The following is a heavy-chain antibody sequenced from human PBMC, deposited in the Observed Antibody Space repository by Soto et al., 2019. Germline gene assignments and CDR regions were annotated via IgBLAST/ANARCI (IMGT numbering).Heavy chain of an antibody. CDR2: ISVSGDST. Sequence: GGSLRLSCAASGFTFSNHAMSWVRQAPGKGLEWVSGISVSGDSTYYAASVKGRFTISRDNSKNTLYLQVNSLRADDTAIYHCARYLGGENTPFDYWGQGTLVTVSS. J-gene: IGHJ4*02. CDR3: ARYLGGENTPFDY. CDR1: GFTFSNHA. D-gene: IGHD3-16*01. V-gene: IGHV3-23*01.